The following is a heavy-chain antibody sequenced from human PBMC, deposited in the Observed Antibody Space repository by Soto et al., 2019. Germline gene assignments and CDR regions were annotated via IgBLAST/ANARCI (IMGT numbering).Heavy chain of an antibody. CDR3: AKDFLQDWGQDYQYGMDV. V-gene: IGHV3-23*01. CDR1: RFTFSSYA. Sequence: EVQLLESGGGLVQPGGSLRLSCAASRFTFSSYAMSWVRQAPGKGLEWVSANSGRGGSTYYADSVKGRFTISRDNSKNTLYLQMSSLRAEDTAVYYCAKDFLQDWGQDYQYGMDVWGQGTTVTASS. CDR2: NSGRGGST. D-gene: IGHD7-27*01. J-gene: IGHJ6*02.